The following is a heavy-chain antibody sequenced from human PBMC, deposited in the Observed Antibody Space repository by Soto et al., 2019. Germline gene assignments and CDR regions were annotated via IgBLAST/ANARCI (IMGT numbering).Heavy chain of an antibody. D-gene: IGHD6-6*01. CDR3: ASDTYSSSSGENRKKGWFDP. Sequence: LWQLPETLSLTCAVYGGSFSGYYWSWIRQPPGKGLEWIGEINHSGSTNYNPSLKSRVTISVDTSKNQFSLKLSSVTAADTAVYYCASDTYSSSSGENRKKGWFDPWGQGTLVTVSS. J-gene: IGHJ5*02. CDR1: GGSFSGYY. CDR2: INHSGST. V-gene: IGHV4-34*01.